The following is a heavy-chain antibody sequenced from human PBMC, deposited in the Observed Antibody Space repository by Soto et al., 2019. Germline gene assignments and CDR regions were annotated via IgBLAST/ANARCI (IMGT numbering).Heavy chain of an antibody. CDR2: INHSGST. Sequence: SETLSLTCAVYGESFSAYYWTWIRQPPGKGLEWIGEINHSGSTKYNPSLRSRVTVSVDTSKNQFSLKLSSVTAADTAVYYCARGLANYYGSGSYYQRWDGYYGMDVWGQGTTVTVSS. D-gene: IGHD3-10*01. CDR1: GESFSAYY. CDR3: ARGLANYYGSGSYYQRWDGYYGMDV. J-gene: IGHJ6*02. V-gene: IGHV4-34*01.